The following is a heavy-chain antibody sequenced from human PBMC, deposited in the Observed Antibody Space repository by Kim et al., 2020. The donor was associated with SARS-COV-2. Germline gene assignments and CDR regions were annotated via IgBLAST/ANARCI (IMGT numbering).Heavy chain of an antibody. V-gene: IGHV4-4*02. Sequence: YNPALKSRVTISVDQSKIQFSLKLSSVTAAGSAVYYCARVESSSGSAFDYWGQGTLVTVSS. D-gene: IGHD3-22*01. J-gene: IGHJ4*02. CDR3: ARVESSSGSAFDY.